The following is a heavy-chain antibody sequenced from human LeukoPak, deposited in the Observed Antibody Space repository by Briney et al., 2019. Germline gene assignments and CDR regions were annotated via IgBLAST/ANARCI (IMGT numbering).Heavy chain of an antibody. CDR2: ISFDGNNT. V-gene: IGHV3-30*18. J-gene: IGHJ6*02. D-gene: IGHD6-19*01. CDR3: AKEVSSSGYYYYYGTDV. Sequence: GGSLRLSCAASGFTFSIYGMHWVRQAPGKGLEWVAVISFDGNNTYFANSVKGRFTISRDNSKNTLYLRMNSLRAEDTAVYYCAKEVSSSGYYYYYGTDVWGQGTTVSVSS. CDR1: GFTFSIYG.